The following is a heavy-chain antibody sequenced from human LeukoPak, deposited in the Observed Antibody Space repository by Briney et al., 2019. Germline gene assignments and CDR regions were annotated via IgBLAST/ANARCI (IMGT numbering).Heavy chain of an antibody. D-gene: IGHD3-3*01. Sequence: SVKVSCKASGYTFTSYGVSWVRQAPGQGLEWMGGIIPIFGTANYAQKFQGRVTITTDESTSTAYMELSSLRSEDTAVYYCARGRAYYDFWSGYRSEYYFDYWGQGTLVTVSS. CDR2: IIPIFGTA. J-gene: IGHJ4*02. V-gene: IGHV1-69*05. CDR1: GYTFTSYG. CDR3: ARGRAYYDFWSGYRSEYYFDY.